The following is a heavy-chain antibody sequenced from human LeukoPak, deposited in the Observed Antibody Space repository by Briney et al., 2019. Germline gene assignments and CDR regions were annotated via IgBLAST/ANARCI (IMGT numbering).Heavy chain of an antibody. CDR2: ISPDGNSR. D-gene: IGHD2-21*02. CDR1: GFPFSTDA. J-gene: IGHJ4*02. CDR3: ARDGGLLPDN. V-gene: IGHV3-74*01. Sequence: GGSLRLSCAASGFPFSTDAMHWVRQPPGKGLVWISRISPDGNSRGYADSVKGRFIISRDSATNTLSLQMNSLTADDTAVYYCARDGGLLPDNWGKGTLVTVSS.